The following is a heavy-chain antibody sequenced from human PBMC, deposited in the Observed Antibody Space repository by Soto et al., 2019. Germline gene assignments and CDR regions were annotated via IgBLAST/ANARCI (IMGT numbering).Heavy chain of an antibody. V-gene: IGHV1-46*01. D-gene: IGHD2-21*01. CDR1: GYTFTKFH. CDR2: INPAGGAA. J-gene: IGHJ4*02. Sequence: QVRLVQSRAEVKKPGASVKISCETSGYTFTKFHLHWVRQAPGQALEWVGRINPAGGAANYAQPFQGRVSVTTDTSTSTVYMPLSNLRSEDTAVYYCATEGDPRLYAATVFDYWGQGTLLSVSS. CDR3: ATEGDPRLYAATVFDY.